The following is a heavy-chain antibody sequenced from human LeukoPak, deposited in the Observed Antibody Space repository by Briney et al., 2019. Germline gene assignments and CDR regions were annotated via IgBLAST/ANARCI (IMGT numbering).Heavy chain of an antibody. CDR1: GGSFSGYY. Sequence: SETLSLTCAVYGGSFSGYYWSWIRQPPGKGLEWIGEINHSGSTNYNPSLKSRVTISVDTSKNQFSLKLSSVTAADTAVYYCARGSKAAAGYYFDYWGQGTLVTVSS. CDR2: INHSGST. D-gene: IGHD6-13*01. V-gene: IGHV4-34*01. CDR3: ARGSKAAAGYYFDY. J-gene: IGHJ4*02.